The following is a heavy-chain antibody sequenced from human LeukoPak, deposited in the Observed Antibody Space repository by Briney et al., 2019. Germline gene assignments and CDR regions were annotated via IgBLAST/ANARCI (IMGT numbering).Heavy chain of an antibody. CDR2: ISSSGSTI. V-gene: IGHV3-48*04. J-gene: IGHJ4*02. CDR1: GFSFSSSW. Sequence: GGSLRLSCVASGFSFSSSWMHWVRQAPGKGLEWVSYISSSGSTIYYADSVKGRFTISRDNAKNSLYLQMNSLRAEDTAVYYCARDLLGAQDYWGQGTLVTVSS. D-gene: IGHD1-26*01. CDR3: ARDLLGAQDY.